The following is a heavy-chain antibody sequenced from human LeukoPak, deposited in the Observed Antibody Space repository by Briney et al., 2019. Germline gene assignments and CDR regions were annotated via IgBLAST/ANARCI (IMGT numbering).Heavy chain of an antibody. CDR2: INPNSGGT. D-gene: IGHD6-19*01. V-gene: IGHV1-2*02. J-gene: IGHJ4*02. CDR3: ARSRGAVAGTWWTL. CDR1: GYTFTGYY. Sequence: GASVKVSCKASGYTFTGYYMHWVRQAPGQGLEWMGWINPNSGGTNYAQKFQGRVTMTRDTSISTAYMELSRLRSDNTAVYYCARSRGAVAGTWWTLWGQGTLVTVSS.